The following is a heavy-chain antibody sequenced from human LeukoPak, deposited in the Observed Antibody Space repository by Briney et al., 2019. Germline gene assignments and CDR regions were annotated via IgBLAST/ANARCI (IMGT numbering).Heavy chain of an antibody. CDR3: ARGNYYYGSGSSPLDY. J-gene: IGHJ4*02. CDR1: GFTFSSYW. D-gene: IGHD3-10*01. V-gene: IGHV3-74*01. CDR2: INSDGSST. Sequence: PGGSLRLSCAPSGFTFSSYWMHWVRQAPGKGLVWVSRINSDGSSTRYADSVKGRFTISRDNAKNTLYLQMNSLRAEDTAVYYCARGNYYYGSGSSPLDYWGQGTLVTVSS.